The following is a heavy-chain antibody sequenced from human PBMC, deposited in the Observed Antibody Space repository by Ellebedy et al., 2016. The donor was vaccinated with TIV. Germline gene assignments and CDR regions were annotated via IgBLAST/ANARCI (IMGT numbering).Heavy chain of an antibody. J-gene: IGHJ4*02. Sequence: GESLKISCAASGFTFSDYYMSWIRQAPGKGLEWVSYSSSSSSYTNYADSVKGRFTISRHSSKNMLYLQMNALRLEDTAVYYCASPGYYGPFDHWGRGTLVTVSS. CDR2: SSSSSSYT. V-gene: IGHV3-11*03. CDR1: GFTFSDYY. CDR3: ASPGYYGPFDH. D-gene: IGHD3-3*01.